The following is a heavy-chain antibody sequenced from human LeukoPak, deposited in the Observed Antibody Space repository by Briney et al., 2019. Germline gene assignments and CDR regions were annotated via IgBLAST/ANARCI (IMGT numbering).Heavy chain of an antibody. V-gene: IGHV4-39*01. D-gene: IGHD6-19*01. Sequence: SETLSLTCAVSGGSISSSSYYWSWIRQPPGKGLEWIGEINHSGSTNYNPSLKSRVTISVDTSKNQFSLKLSSVTAADTAVYYCARHGIRSGWNFDYWGQGTLVTVSS. CDR2: INHSGST. CDR3: ARHGIRSGWNFDY. J-gene: IGHJ4*02. CDR1: GGSISSSSYY.